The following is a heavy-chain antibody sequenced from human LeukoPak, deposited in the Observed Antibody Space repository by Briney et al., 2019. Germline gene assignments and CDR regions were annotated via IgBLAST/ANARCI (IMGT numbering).Heavy chain of an antibody. CDR2: INPSGTTT. J-gene: IGHJ4*01. CDR1: GYTLTNYH. V-gene: IGHV1-46*01. CDR3: ASGSLGY. Sequence: ASVKVSCKASGYTLTNYHMHWVRQAPGQGLQWMGMINPSGTTTTYAPSLQGRVTMTRDTSTSIVYMELSSLRSEETAVYYCASGSLGYWGHGSLVTVSS.